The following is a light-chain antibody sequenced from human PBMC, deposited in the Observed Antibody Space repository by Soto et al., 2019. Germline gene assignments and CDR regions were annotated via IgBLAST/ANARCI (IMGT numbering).Light chain of an antibody. CDR2: LNSDGSH. Sequence: QTVVTQSPSASASLGASVTLTCTLSRGHSNYAIAWHQQQSEKGPRYLMKLNSDGSHSKGDGIPDRFSGSSSGAERYLTISSLQSEDEADYYCQTWGSGIVVFGGGTKLTVL. V-gene: IGLV4-69*01. CDR1: RGHSNYA. J-gene: IGLJ2*01. CDR3: QTWGSGIVV.